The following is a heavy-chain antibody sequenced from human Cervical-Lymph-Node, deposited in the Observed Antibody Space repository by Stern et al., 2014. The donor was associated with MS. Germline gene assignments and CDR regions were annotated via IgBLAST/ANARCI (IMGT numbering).Heavy chain of an antibody. V-gene: IGHV1-18*01. CDR1: GYTFTYYA. CDR3: ARDDDYTRRAIDY. J-gene: IGHJ4*02. Sequence: VHLVESGAEVKKPGASVNVSCKTSGYTFTYYAISWIRQAPGQGLEWVGWISPYNGNTNVVQKLQGRVAMTTDTSTSTAYMELRSLRSDDTAVYYCARDDDYTRRAIDYWGQGTLVTVSS. D-gene: IGHD4-11*01. CDR2: ISPYNGNT.